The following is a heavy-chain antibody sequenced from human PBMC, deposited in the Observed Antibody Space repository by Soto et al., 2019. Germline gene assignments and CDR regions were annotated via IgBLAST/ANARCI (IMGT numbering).Heavy chain of an antibody. V-gene: IGHV1-69*13. D-gene: IGHD3-22*01. CDR3: VLGYYYDSSGYYYYGMDV. CDR1: GGTFSSYA. J-gene: IGHJ6*02. Sequence: GASVKVSCKASGGTFSSYAISWVRQAPGQGLEWMGGIIPIFGTANYAQKFQGRVTITADESTSTAYMELSSLRSEDTAVYYCVLGYYYDSSGYYYYGMDVWGQGATVT. CDR2: IIPIFGTA.